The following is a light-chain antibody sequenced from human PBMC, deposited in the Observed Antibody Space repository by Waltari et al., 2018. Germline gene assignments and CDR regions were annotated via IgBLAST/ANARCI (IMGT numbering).Light chain of an antibody. V-gene: IGLV2-23*02. CDR3: CSYAGSPVV. Sequence: QFALPQPAPGSGSLGQSLTIPGTGTSSDVGGYNYVPCYQQHPGKAPKLMIYDVSKRPSGVSNRFSGSKSGNTASLTISGLQAEDEADYYCCSYAGSPVVFGGGTKLTVL. CDR1: SSDVGGYNY. J-gene: IGLJ2*01. CDR2: DVS.